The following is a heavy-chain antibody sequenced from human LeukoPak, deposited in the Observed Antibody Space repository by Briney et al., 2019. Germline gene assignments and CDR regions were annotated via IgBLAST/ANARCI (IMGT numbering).Heavy chain of an antibody. CDR3: AKGRLYSVGPGGADY. CDR2: ITGGGGST. Sequence: PGGSLRLSCAASGFTFSTFGMSWVRQAPGKGLEWVSTITGGGGSTYYADSVKGRFSISRDNSKNTVFLQMNSLRAEDTAVYYCAKGRLYSVGPGGADYWGQGTLVTVSS. J-gene: IGHJ4*02. D-gene: IGHD6-13*01. V-gene: IGHV3-23*01. CDR1: GFTFSTFG.